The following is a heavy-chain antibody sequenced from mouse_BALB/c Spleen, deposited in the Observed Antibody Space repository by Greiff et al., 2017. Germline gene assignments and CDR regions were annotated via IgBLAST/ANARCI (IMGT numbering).Heavy chain of an antibody. J-gene: IGHJ3*01. CDR2: INPSSGYT. CDR1: GYTFTSYT. V-gene: IGHV1-4*01. Sequence: VQLQQSGAELARPGASVKMSCKASGYTFTSYTMHWVKQRPGQGLEWIGYINPSSGYTNYNQKFKDKATLTADKSSSTAYMQLSSLTSEDSAVYYCASLYYYGSSYVLFAYWGQGTLVTVSA. D-gene: IGHD1-1*01. CDR3: ASLYYYGSSYVLFAY.